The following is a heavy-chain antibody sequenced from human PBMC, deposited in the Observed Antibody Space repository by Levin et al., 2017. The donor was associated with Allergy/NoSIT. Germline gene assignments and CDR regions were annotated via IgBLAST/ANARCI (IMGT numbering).Heavy chain of an antibody. CDR1: GYTFTDHY. J-gene: IGHJ4*02. CDR2: VNCNSGDT. Sequence: GESLKISCEAAGYTFTDHYMHWVRQAPGQGLEWMGWVNCNSGDTHYAQKFRDRVTMTRDTSITTAYIEVSSLRFDDTALYFCARNDYGDYVQNFDYWGQGTLVTVSS. CDR3: ARNDYGDYVQNFDY. V-gene: IGHV1-2*02. D-gene: IGHD4-17*01.